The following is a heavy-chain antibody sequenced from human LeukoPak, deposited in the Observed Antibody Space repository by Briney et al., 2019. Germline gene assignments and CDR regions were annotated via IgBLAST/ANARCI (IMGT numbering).Heavy chain of an antibody. Sequence: ASVKVSCKASGYTFTSYYMHWERQAPGQGLEWMGIINPSGGSTSYAQKFQGRVTMTRDTSTSTVYMELSSLRSEDTAVYYCARDRDLRHRSGSFDYWGQGTLVTVSS. CDR3: ARDRDLRHRSGSFDY. CDR1: GYTFTSYY. D-gene: IGHD5-12*01. J-gene: IGHJ4*02. V-gene: IGHV1-46*01. CDR2: INPSGGST.